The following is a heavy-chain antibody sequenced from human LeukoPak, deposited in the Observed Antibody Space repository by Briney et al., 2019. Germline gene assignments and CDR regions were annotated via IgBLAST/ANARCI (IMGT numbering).Heavy chain of an antibody. Sequence: PSETLSLTCTVSGDSISRSSFYWGWIRQPPGKGLEWIGSIYYSGSTYYNPSLKSRVIISVDTSKNQFSLKLSSVTAADTAVYYCASPGCYAPGTYCYYFDYWCQGTLVTVSS. V-gene: IGHV4-39*01. CDR3: ASPGCYAPGTYCYYFDY. CDR2: IYYSGST. CDR1: GDSISRSSFY. J-gene: IGHJ4*02. D-gene: IGHD3-10*01.